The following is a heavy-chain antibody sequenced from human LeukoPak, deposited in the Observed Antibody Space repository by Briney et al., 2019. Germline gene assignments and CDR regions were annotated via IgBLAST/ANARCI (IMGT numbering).Heavy chain of an antibody. CDR2: IYYSGST. D-gene: IGHD3-22*01. CDR3: ARHFPLGDYYDSSGLGFDY. J-gene: IGHJ4*02. CDR1: GGSISSSSYY. V-gene: IGHV4-39*01. Sequence: SETLSLTCTVSGGSISSSSYYWGWIRQPPGKGLEWIGSIYYSGSTYYNPSLKSRVTISVDTSRNQFSLKLSSVTAADTAVYYCARHFPLGDYYDSSGLGFDYWGQGTLVTVSS.